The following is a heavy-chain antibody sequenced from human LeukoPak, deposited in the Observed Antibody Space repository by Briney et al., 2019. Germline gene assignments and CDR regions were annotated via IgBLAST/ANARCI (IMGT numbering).Heavy chain of an antibody. J-gene: IGHJ4*02. CDR1: GYTFTSYY. D-gene: IGHD1-26*01. V-gene: IGHV1-46*01. Sequence: ASVKVSCKASGYTFTSYYMHWVRQAPGQGLEWMGIINPSGGSTSYAQKFQGRVTMTRDTSTSTVYMDLSSLRSEDTAVYYCARGIGGSYYVGYYFDYWGQGTLVTVSS. CDR3: ARGIGGSYYVGYYFDY. CDR2: INPSGGST.